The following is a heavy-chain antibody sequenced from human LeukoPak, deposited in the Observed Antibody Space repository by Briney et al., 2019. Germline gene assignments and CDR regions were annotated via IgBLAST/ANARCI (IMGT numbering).Heavy chain of an antibody. CDR3: ARSYCTNGVCSFEFDY. Sequence: SETLSLTCTVSGGSISSYYWSWIRQPPGKGLEWIGYIYYSGSTNYNPSLKSRVTISVDTSKNQFSLKLSSVTAADTAVYHCARSYCTNGVCSFEFDYWGQGTLVTVSS. D-gene: IGHD2-8*01. CDR2: IYYSGST. V-gene: IGHV4-59*01. CDR1: GGSISSYY. J-gene: IGHJ4*02.